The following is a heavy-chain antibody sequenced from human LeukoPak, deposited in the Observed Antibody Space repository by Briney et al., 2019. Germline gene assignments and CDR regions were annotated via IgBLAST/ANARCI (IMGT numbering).Heavy chain of an antibody. CDR3: ARALRSGSYYEVDY. J-gene: IGHJ4*02. D-gene: IGHD1-26*01. CDR1: GYTFTGYY. V-gene: IGHV1-2*02. Sequence: ASVKVSCKASGYTFTGYYMHWVRQAPGPGLEWMGWINPNSGGTKYAQKFQGRVTMTRDTSISTAYMELSRLRSEDTAVYYCARALRSGSYYEVDYWGQGTLVTVSS. CDR2: INPNSGGT.